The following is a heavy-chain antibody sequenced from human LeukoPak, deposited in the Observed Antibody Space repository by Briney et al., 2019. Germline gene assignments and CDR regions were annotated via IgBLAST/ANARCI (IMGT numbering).Heavy chain of an antibody. V-gene: IGHV3-48*03. CDR1: GFTFSIYE. J-gene: IGHJ4*02. Sequence: PGGSLRLSCAASGFTFSIYEMSWVRQAPGKGLEWLSYMSSRGSTISYADSVKGRFTISRDNAKNSLFLQMNSLRAEDTAVYYCARARTPGYWGQGTLVTVSS. CDR2: MSSRGSTI. D-gene: IGHD2-15*01. CDR3: ARARTPGY.